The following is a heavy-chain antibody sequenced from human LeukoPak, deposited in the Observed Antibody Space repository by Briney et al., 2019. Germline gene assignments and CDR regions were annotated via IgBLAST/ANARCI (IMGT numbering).Heavy chain of an antibody. CDR2: IYIDANT. V-gene: IGHV3-53*01. Sequence: GGSLRLSCAVSGFTVSTNHMSWVRQAPGKGLEWVSVIYIDANTYYSDSVKGRFTISRDNSKNTVFLKMNSLRIEDTAVYYCARDREVVNAKAQMDVWGKGTTVTVSS. CDR1: GFTVSTNH. CDR3: ARDREVVNAKAQMDV. J-gene: IGHJ6*04. D-gene: IGHD3-22*01.